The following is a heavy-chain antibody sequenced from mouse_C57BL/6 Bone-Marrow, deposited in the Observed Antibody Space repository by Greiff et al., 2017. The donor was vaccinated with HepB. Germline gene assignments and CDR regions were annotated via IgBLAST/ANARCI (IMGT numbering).Heavy chain of an antibody. V-gene: IGHV14-4*01. J-gene: IGHJ2*01. CDR1: GFNIKDDY. CDR3: TTSYYGPHFDY. Sequence: VQLQQSGAELVRPGASVKLSWTASGFNIKDDYMHWVKQRPEQGLEWIGWIDPENGDTEYASKFQGKATITADTSSNTAYLQLSSLTSEDTAVYYCTTSYYGPHFDYWGQGTTLTVSS. D-gene: IGHD1-2*01. CDR2: IDPENGDT.